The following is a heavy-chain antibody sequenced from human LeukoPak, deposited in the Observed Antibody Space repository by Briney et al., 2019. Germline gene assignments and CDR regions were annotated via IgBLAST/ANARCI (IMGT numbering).Heavy chain of an antibody. D-gene: IGHD3-10*01. Sequence: KPSETLSLTCAVSGYPISSGYYWGWIRQPPGKGLEWIGSIYHSGSTYYNPSLKSRVTKSVGTSKNQCSLKLSSGTAADTAVYYGAKHPMVRGVIIKFDPWGQGTLVTVSS. V-gene: IGHV4-38-2*01. J-gene: IGHJ5*02. CDR3: AKHPMVRGVIIKFDP. CDR1: GYPISSGYY. CDR2: IYHSGST.